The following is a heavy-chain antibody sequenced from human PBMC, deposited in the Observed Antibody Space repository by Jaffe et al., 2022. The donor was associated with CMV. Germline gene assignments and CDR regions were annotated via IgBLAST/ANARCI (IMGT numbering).Heavy chain of an antibody. D-gene: IGHD5-12*01. V-gene: IGHV3-23*04. CDR3: AKWSRYDGNSDFFDY. CDR2: ISTTGGST. CDR1: GFTFSKYA. J-gene: IGHJ4*02. Sequence: EVQLVESGGGLIQPGGSLRLSCAASGFTFSKYAMSWVRQAPGKGLEWVSGISTTGGSTFYADSVKGRFTISRDNSKNSLYLRINSLRAEDAALYYCAKWSRYDGNSDFFDYWGQGALVTVSS.